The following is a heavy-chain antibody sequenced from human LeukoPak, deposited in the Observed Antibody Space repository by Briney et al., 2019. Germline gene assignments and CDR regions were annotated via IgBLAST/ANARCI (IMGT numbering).Heavy chain of an antibody. Sequence: PGGSLRLSCAVSGFTFSSYSMNWVRQAPGKGLEWVSSISSSSSYIYYADSVKGRFTISRDNAKNSLYLQMNSLRAEDTAVYYGARHNWGVRVGATTGHWYFDLWGRGTLVTVCS. CDR2: ISSSSSYI. V-gene: IGHV3-21*01. J-gene: IGHJ2*01. CDR1: GFTFSSYS. CDR3: ARHNWGVRVGATTGHWYFDL. D-gene: IGHD1-26*01.